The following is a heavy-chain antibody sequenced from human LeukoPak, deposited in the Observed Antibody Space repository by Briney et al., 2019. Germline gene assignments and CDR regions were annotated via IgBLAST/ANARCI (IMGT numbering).Heavy chain of an antibody. V-gene: IGHV3-23*01. J-gene: IGHJ4*02. CDR3: AKPYCTNGVCYPYTSVDY. Sequence: GGSLRLSCAASGFTFSSYAMSWVRQAPGKGLEWVSAISGSGGSTYYADSVKGRFTISRDNSKNTLYLQMNSLRAEDTAVYYCAKPYCTNGVCYPYTSVDYWGQGTLVTVSS. CDR2: ISGSGGST. D-gene: IGHD2-8*01. CDR1: GFTFSSYA.